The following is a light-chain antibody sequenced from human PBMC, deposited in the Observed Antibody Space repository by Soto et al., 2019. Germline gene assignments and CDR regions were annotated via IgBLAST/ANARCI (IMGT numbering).Light chain of an antibody. J-gene: IGLJ1*01. CDR3: SSFTTSSTRV. CDR2: EVS. CDR1: SSGVGSYNL. V-gene: IGLV2-14*02. Sequence: QSALTQPASVSGSPGQSITISCTGTSSGVGSYNLVSWYQQYPGKAPKLMIYEVSYRPSGVSNRFSGSKSGNTASLTISGLQAEDEADYYCSSFTTSSTRVFGTGTKLTVL.